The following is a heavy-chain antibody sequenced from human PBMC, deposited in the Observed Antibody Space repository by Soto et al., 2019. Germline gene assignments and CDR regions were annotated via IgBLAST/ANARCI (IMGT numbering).Heavy chain of an antibody. Sequence: GASVKVSCKASGYTFTSYAISWVRQAPGQGLEWMGGIIPIFGTANYAQKFQGRVTITADESTSTAYMELSSLRSEDTAVYYCARARAPRIGGATVPGGAFDIWGQGTMVIVSS. CDR1: GYTFTSYA. CDR3: ARARAPRIGGATVPGGAFDI. CDR2: IIPIFGTA. V-gene: IGHV1-69*13. D-gene: IGHD1-26*01. J-gene: IGHJ3*02.